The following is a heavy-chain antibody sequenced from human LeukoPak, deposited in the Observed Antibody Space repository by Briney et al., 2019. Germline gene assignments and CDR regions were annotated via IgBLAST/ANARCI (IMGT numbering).Heavy chain of an antibody. Sequence: GGSLRLSCAASGFTFSSYGMHWVRQAPGKGLEWVAVISYDGSNKYYADSVKGRFTISRDNSKNTLYLQMNSLRAEDTAVYYCAKDLPIAAGIDYWGQGTLVTVSS. CDR3: AKDLPIAAGIDY. D-gene: IGHD6-13*01. J-gene: IGHJ4*02. CDR1: GFTFSSYG. CDR2: ISYDGSNK. V-gene: IGHV3-30*18.